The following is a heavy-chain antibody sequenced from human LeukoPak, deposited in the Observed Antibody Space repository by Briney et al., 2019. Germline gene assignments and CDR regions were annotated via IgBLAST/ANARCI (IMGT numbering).Heavy chain of an antibody. V-gene: IGHV3-23*01. D-gene: IGHD1-26*01. CDR2: ISGSGGST. Sequence: PGGSLRLSCAASGFTFSSYAMSWVRQAPGKGLEWVSAISGSGGSTYYADSVKGRFTISRDSSKNTLYLQMNSLRAEDTAVYYCAKDYRVGATSSNYFDYWGQGTLVTVSS. CDR1: GFTFSSYA. CDR3: AKDYRVGATSSNYFDY. J-gene: IGHJ4*02.